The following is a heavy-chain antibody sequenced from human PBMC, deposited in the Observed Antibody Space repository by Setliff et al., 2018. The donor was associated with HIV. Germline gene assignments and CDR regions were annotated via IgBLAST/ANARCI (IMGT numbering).Heavy chain of an antibody. CDR1: GYTFTSYA. CDR3: ARDSSGWSPFDY. J-gene: IGHJ4*02. CDR2: INAGNGNA. D-gene: IGHD6-19*01. V-gene: IGHV1-3*01. Sequence: ASVKVSCKASGYTFTSYAMHWVRQAPGQRLEWMGWINAGNGNAKYSQKFQGRVTITRDTSASTAYMELSSLRSEDTAVYYCARDSSGWSPFDYWGQGTLVTVSS.